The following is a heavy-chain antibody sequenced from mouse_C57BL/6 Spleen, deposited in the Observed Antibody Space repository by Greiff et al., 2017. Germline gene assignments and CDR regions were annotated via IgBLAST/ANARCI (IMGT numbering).Heavy chain of an antibody. V-gene: IGHV1-15*01. CDR3: TELNYYGRTYFDY. Sequence: QVQLQQSGAELVRPGASVTLSCKASGYTFTDYEMHWVKQTPVHGLEWIGAIDPETGGTAYNQKFKGKAILTADKSSSTAYMALRSLTSEDSAVYYCTELNYYGRTYFDYWGQGTTLTVSS. D-gene: IGHD1-1*01. CDR2: IDPETGGT. J-gene: IGHJ2*01. CDR1: GYTFTDYE.